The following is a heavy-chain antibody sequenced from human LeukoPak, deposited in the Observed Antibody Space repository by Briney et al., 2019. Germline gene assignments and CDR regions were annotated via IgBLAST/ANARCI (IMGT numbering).Heavy chain of an antibody. J-gene: IGHJ4*02. D-gene: IGHD3-9*01. Sequence: GGSLRLSCAASGFTFSNFGMNWVRQAPGKGLEWVSYISSDNSIIYYADSVTGRFTISRDNAKNSLYLQMNSLRAEDTAVYYCASLGFDPDYWGQGTLVTVSS. CDR3: ASLGFDPDY. V-gene: IGHV3-48*04. CDR1: GFTFSNFG. CDR2: ISSDNSII.